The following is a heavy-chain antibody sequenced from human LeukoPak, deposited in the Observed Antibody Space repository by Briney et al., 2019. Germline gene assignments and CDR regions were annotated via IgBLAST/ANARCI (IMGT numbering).Heavy chain of an antibody. D-gene: IGHD3-10*01. J-gene: IGHJ6*03. V-gene: IGHV4-4*07. CDR1: GGSINTFY. CDR2: MSTSGNT. Sequence: SETLSLTCTVSGGSINTFYWSWIRQAAGKGLEWIGRMSTSGNTNYNPSLKSRVTMSVDTSKNQFSLKVMSVTAADTAVYYCARDVTQSDYYVSGGPIDVWGKGTTVTVSS. CDR3: ARDVTQSDYYVSGGPIDV.